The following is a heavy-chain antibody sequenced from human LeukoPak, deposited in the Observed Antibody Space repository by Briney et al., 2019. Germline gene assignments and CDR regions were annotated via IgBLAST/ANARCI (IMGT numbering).Heavy chain of an antibody. V-gene: IGHV4-39*07. J-gene: IGHJ5*02. Sequence: PSETLSLTCTVSGGSISSNNYYWGWIRQPPGKGLEWIGSIYYSGSTYYNPSLKSRVTISVDTPKNQFSLKLSSVTAADTAVYYCARAFLVGVGATRGGWFDPWGQGTLVTVSS. CDR1: GGSISSNNYY. D-gene: IGHD1-26*01. CDR2: IYYSGST. CDR3: ARAFLVGVGATRGGWFDP.